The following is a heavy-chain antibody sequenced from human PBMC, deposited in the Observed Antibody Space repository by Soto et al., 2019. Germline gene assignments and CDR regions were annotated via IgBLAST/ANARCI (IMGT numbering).Heavy chain of an antibody. CDR1: GGSISSYY. D-gene: IGHD3-9*01. Sequence: QVQLQESGPGLVKPSETLSLTCTVSGGSISSYYWSWIRQPPGKGLEWIGYIYYSGSTNYNPSLKGRVTISVYTSKNQFSMKLSSVTAADTAVYYCARQRNYDILTGYYSWFDPWGQGTLVTVSS. J-gene: IGHJ5*02. CDR3: ARQRNYDILTGYYSWFDP. CDR2: IYYSGST. V-gene: IGHV4-59*08.